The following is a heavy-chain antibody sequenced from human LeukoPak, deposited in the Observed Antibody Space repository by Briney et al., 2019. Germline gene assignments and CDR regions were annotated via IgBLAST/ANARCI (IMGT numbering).Heavy chain of an antibody. CDR1: GFTFSGYA. V-gene: IGHV3-23*01. Sequence: PGGSLRLSCAASGFTFSGYAMSWVRQAPGKGLEWVSAISGSGGSTYYADSVKGRFTISRDNSKNTLYLQMNSLRAEDTAVYYCAKDRVGYCSSTSCLWPVDYWGQGTLVTVSS. D-gene: IGHD2-2*01. J-gene: IGHJ4*02. CDR2: ISGSGGST. CDR3: AKDRVGYCSSTSCLWPVDY.